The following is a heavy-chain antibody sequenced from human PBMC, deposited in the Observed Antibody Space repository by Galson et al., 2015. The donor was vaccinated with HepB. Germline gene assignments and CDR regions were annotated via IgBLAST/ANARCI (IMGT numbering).Heavy chain of an antibody. V-gene: IGHV1-3*01. J-gene: IGHJ4*02. CDR1: GYTFTSYA. CDR2: INAGNGNT. Sequence: SVKVSCKASGYTFTSYAMHWVRQAPGQRLEWMGWINAGNGNTKYSQKFQGRVTITRDTSASTAYMELSSLRSEDTAVYYCARTTLASFQTRITMVRGVSRSFDYWGQGTLVTVSS. CDR3: ARTTLASFQTRITMVRGVSRSFDY. D-gene: IGHD3-10*01.